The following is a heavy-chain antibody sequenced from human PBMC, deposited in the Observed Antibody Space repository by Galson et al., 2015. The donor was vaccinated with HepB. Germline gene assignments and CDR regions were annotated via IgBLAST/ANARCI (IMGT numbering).Heavy chain of an antibody. CDR2: ISWNSDFT. D-gene: IGHD3-10*01. Sequence: SLRLSCAASGFTFEDYAMHWVRQVPGKGLEWVSGISWNSDFTGYADSVRGRFTISRDNAKDSLYLQMNSLRADDTALYYCAQDLTYYYGSGSYFVGMDVWGQGTTVTVSS. CDR3: AQDLTYYYGSGSYFVGMDV. J-gene: IGHJ6*02. CDR1: GFTFEDYA. V-gene: IGHV3-9*01.